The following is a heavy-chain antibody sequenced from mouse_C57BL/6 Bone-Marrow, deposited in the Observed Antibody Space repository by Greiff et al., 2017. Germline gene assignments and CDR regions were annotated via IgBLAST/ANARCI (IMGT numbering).Heavy chain of an antibody. CDR3: AICALITTAEVYFGC. V-gene: IGHV1-74*01. J-gene: IGHJ2*01. CDR2: IHPSDSDT. Sequence: QVQLQQPGAELVKPGASVKVSCKASGYTFTSYWMHWVKQRPGQGLEWIGRIHPSDSDTNYNQKFKGKATLTVDKSSSTAYMQLSSLTSEDSAVYYSAICALITTAEVYFGCWGQGTTLTVAS. D-gene: IGHD1-2*01. CDR1: GYTFTSYW.